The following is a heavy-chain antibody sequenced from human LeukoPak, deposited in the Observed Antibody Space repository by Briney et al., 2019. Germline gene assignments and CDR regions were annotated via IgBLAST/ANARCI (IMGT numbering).Heavy chain of an antibody. CDR1: RGSISSYY. CDR2: IYNREST. CDR3: ARALLRYDSSSRSLSWYFDL. D-gene: IGHD3-22*01. Sequence: PSETLSLTCTVSRGSISSYYWTWIRQPPGKGLEWFGYIYNRESTNYNPSLKSRVTISVDTSKNQFSLNLSSGTAADTAIYYCARALLRYDSSSRSLSWYFDLWGRGTLVTVSS. J-gene: IGHJ2*01. V-gene: IGHV4-59*01.